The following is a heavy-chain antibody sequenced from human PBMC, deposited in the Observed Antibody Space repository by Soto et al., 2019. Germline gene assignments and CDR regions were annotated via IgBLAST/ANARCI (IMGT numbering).Heavy chain of an antibody. V-gene: IGHV3-11*01. CDR2: ISSSGSTI. D-gene: IGHD3-10*01. J-gene: IGHJ6*03. CDR1: GFTFGDYY. CDR3: ARVESYGSGSYYNLPYYYYMDV. Sequence: GGSLRLSCAASGFTFGDYYMSWIRQAPGKGLEWVSYISSSGSTIYYADSVKGRFTISRDNAKNSLYLQMNSLRAEDTAVYYCARVESYGSGSYYNLPYYYYMDVWGKGTTVTVSS.